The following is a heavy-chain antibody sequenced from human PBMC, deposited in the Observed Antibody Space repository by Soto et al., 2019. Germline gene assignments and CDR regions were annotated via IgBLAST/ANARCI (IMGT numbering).Heavy chain of an antibody. V-gene: IGHV5-51*01. D-gene: IGHD3-3*01. CDR3: ATRAEYYDFWSGYYGA. J-gene: IGHJ5*02. Sequence: GESLKISCKGSGYSFPTSWIGWVRQMSGKGLEWMGTIYPSDSDTRYSPSFQGQVIISADKSTSTAYLQWRSLKASDTAMYYCATRAEYYDFWSGYYGAWGQGTLVTVSS. CDR2: IYPSDSDT. CDR1: GYSFPTSW.